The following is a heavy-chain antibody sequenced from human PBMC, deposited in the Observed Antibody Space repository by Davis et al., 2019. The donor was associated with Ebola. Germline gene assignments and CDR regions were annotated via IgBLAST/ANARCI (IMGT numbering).Heavy chain of an antibody. CDR3: ARVILSNLDSHSYYYYMDV. Sequence: PSETLSLTCTVSGGSISSGDYYWSWIRQPPGKGLEWIGYIYYSGSTYYNPSLKSRVTISVDTSKNQFSLKLSSVTAADTAVYYCARVILSNLDSHSYYYYMDVWGKGTTVTVSS. J-gene: IGHJ6*03. CDR2: IYYSGST. CDR1: GGSISSGDYY. V-gene: IGHV4-30-4*02. D-gene: IGHD2-15*01.